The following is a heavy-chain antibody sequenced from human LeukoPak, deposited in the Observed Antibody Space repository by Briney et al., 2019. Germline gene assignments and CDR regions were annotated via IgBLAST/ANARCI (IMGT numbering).Heavy chain of an antibody. CDR2: IKNKKDGGTT. J-gene: IGHJ4*02. Sequence: PGGSLRLSCAASGFTFSSYAMSWVRQAPGKGLEWVGRIKNKKDGGTTDYAAPVKGRFTISRDDSKSTLYLEMNSLKIEDTAMYYCTTDVYIWGQGTLVTVSS. CDR1: GFTFSSYA. V-gene: IGHV3-15*01. D-gene: IGHD2/OR15-2a*01. CDR3: TTDVYI.